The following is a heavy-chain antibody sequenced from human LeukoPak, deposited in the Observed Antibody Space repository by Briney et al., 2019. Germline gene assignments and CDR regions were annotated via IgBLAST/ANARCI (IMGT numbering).Heavy chain of an antibody. D-gene: IGHD4-17*01. CDR3: ASMGDYDAFDI. CDR1: GPSIGISY. J-gene: IGHJ3*02. V-gene: IGHV4-59*01. CDR2: IYCSRST. Sequence: PSETLSLTCTVSGPSIGISYWSWIRQPPGKGLEWIGYIYCSRSTNYNPSLKSRVTISVDTSKNQFSLKLSSVTAADTAVYYCASMGDYDAFDIWGQGTMVTVSS.